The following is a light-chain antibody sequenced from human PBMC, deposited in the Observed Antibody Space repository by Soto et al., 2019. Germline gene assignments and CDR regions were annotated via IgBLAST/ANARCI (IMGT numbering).Light chain of an antibody. CDR3: QQRSNWTPT. CDR2: DAS. V-gene: IGKV3-11*01. Sequence: EIVMTQSPATLSVSPGERATLSCRASQTINTNLAWYQQKPGQAPRLLIYDASNRETGIPARFSGSGSGTEFTLTISSLEPEDFAVDYCQQRSNWTPTFGQGTKVDIK. CDR1: QTINTN. J-gene: IGKJ1*01.